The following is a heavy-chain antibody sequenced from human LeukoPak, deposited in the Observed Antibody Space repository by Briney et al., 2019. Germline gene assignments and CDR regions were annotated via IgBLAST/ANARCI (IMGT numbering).Heavy chain of an antibody. CDR1: GFSFSDYV. J-gene: IGHJ4*02. V-gene: IGHV3-30-3*01. Sequence: GESLRLSCAASGFSFSDYVIHWVRQAPGKGLDWVAVISKDGGTKYYADSVKGRLTISRDNSKNMLYLQMNSLRPEDTAVYYCARGGDLKYCSGGSCYSVDYWGQGTLVTVSS. CDR2: ISKDGGTK. CDR3: ARGGDLKYCSGGSCYSVDY. D-gene: IGHD2-15*01.